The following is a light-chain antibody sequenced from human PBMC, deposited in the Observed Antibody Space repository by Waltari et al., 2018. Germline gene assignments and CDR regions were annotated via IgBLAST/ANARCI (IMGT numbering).Light chain of an antibody. CDR3: QQYYDAPRT. J-gene: IGKJ1*01. V-gene: IGKV4-1*01. CDR1: QSVLYSSNNKNH. Sequence: DIVMTPSPDSLAVSLGDMATIHCKSTQSVLYSSNNKNHLAWYRQKPGQPPKLLNYWASTRESGVPDRFSGSGSGTDFTLTISSLQAEDVAVYYCQQYYDAPRTFGQGTKVEIK. CDR2: WAS.